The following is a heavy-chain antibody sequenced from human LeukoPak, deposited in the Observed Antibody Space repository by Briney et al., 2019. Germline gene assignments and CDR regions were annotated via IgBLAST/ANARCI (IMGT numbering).Heavy chain of an antibody. CDR2: ISYDGSHK. J-gene: IGHJ4*02. V-gene: IGHV3-30-3*01. CDR1: GFTFSSYA. CDR3: AKDLNWGGR. D-gene: IGHD7-27*01. Sequence: GGSLRLSYAASGFTFSSYAMHWVRQAPGKGLEWVAVISYDGSHKYYADSVKGRFTISRDNSKNTLYLQINSLRAEDTAVYYCAKDLNWGGRWGQGTLVTVSS.